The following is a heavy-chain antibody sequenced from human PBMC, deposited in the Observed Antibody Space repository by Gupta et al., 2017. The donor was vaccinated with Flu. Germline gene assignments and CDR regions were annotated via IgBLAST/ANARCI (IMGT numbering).Heavy chain of an antibody. Sequence: QVQLAQSGAEVKRPGSSVKVSCKASGDIFSSHGISWVRQAPGQGLEWMGGTIPLIGTAIYAQKFQGRVTITADESTSTVYMDLSSLRSDETAVYYCARRPFWGGQWKYSLDSWGQGTLVTVSS. CDR1: GDIFSSHG. CDR2: TIPLIGTA. D-gene: IGHD3-3*01. CDR3: ARRPFWGGQWKYSLDS. J-gene: IGHJ4*02. V-gene: IGHV1-69*01.